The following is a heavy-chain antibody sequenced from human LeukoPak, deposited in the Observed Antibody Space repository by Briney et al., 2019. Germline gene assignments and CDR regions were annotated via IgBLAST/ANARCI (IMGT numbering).Heavy chain of an antibody. J-gene: IGHJ6*03. CDR3: ARKVGYCSSTSCPTNYYYYYMDV. CDR1: GYTFTSYD. CDR2: MNPNSGNT. V-gene: IGHV1-8*03. Sequence: ASVKVSCKASGYTFTSYDINWVRQATGQGLEWMGWMNPNSGNTGYAQKFQGRVTITRNTSISTAYMELSSLRSEDTAVYYCARKVGYCSSTSCPTNYYYYYMDVWGKGTTVTVSS. D-gene: IGHD2-2*01.